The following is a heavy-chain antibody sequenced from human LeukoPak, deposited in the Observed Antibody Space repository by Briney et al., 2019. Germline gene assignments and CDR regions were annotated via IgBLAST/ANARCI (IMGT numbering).Heavy chain of an antibody. CDR3: ARVNPLLAPGAFDI. D-gene: IGHD2-15*01. J-gene: IGHJ3*02. V-gene: IGHV3-7*01. CDR2: IKQDGSEK. CDR1: GFIFNNYW. Sequence: GGSLRLSCAASGFIFNNYWMTWVRQAPGKGLAWVAYIKQDGSEKYYVDSVKGRFTISRDNVKNLLSLQMSSLRGEDTAVYFCARVNPLLAPGAFDIWGQGTMVAVSS.